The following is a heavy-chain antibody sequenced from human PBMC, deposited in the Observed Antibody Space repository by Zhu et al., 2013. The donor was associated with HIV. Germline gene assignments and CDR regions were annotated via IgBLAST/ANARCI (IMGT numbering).Heavy chain of an antibody. CDR3: ARDRDGPLDHPDSTLDPPQYVRRDV. J-gene: IGHJ6*01. D-gene: IGHD3-16*01. CDR2: IIPIFGTV. Sequence: QVQLVQSGADVKKPGSSVKVSCKASGGTFSSYSISWVRQAPGQGLEWMGGIIPIFGTVDYAQKFQGRVTLTADESTSTAYMGLSSLTSGDTAVYYCARDRDGPLDHPDSTLDPPQYVRRDVWANGRRRPSP. V-gene: IGHV1-69*01. CDR1: GGTFSSYS.